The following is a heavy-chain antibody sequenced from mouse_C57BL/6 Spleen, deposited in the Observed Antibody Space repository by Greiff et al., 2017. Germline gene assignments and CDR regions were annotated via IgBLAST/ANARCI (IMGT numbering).Heavy chain of an antibody. J-gene: IGHJ2*01. Sequence: QVQLQQPGAELVRPGSSVKLSCKASGYTFTSYWMDWVKQRPGQGLEWIGNIYPSDSETHYNQKFKDKATLTVDKSSSTAYMQLSSLTSEDSAVYYCVCEGIYYDYWGQGTTLTVSS. V-gene: IGHV1-61*01. CDR2: IYPSDSET. CDR3: VCEGIYYDY. CDR1: GYTFTSYW.